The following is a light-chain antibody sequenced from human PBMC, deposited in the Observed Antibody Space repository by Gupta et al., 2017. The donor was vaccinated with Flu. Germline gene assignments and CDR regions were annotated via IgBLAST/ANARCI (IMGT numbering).Light chain of an antibody. CDR2: TDN. V-gene: IGLV1-44*01. Sequence: QSVLTQPPSASGTPGQRVTISCSGGSSNIGTYTVNWYQKLPGAAPRLLIYTDNQRASGVPDRCSGSKSGTSASLAISGLQSEDEADYYCAAWDDSLNVLFGGGTKLTVL. J-gene: IGLJ3*02. CDR3: AAWDDSLNVL. CDR1: SSNIGTYT.